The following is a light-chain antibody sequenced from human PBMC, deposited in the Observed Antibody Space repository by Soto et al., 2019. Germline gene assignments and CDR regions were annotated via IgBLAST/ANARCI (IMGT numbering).Light chain of an antibody. Sequence: EIVMTQSPATLSVSRGERATLSCRANQAISSNLAWYQQKPGQAPRLLIYGASTRATGIPARFSGSGSETEFTLTISSLQAEDSAVYFCQQYNNWPTWTFGQGTKVEIK. J-gene: IGKJ1*01. CDR1: QAISSN. CDR3: QQYNNWPTWT. V-gene: IGKV3-15*01. CDR2: GAS.